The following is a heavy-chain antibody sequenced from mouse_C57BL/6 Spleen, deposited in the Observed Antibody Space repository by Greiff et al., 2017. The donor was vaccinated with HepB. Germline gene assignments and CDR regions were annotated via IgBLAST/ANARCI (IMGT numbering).Heavy chain of an antibody. CDR1: GFTFSSYA. D-gene: IGHD2-4*01. CDR3: ARGRLRRGDWFAY. Sequence: EVQLVESGGGLVKPGGSLKLSCAASGFTFSSYAMSWVRQTPEKRLEWVATISDGGSYTYYPDNVKGRFTISRDNAKNNLYLQMSHLKSEDTAMYYCARGRLRRGDWFAYWGQGTLVTVSA. CDR2: ISDGGSYT. J-gene: IGHJ3*01. V-gene: IGHV5-4*01.